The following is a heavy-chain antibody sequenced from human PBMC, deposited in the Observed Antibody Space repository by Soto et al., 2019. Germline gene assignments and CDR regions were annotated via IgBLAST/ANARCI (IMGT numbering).Heavy chain of an antibody. D-gene: IGHD6-19*01. J-gene: IGHJ6*02. CDR3: ARDGQPLRAVPYSSGWYVDYYYYGMDV. CDR2: VYHTGRT. CDR1: GGSFKSGSYS. V-gene: IGHV4-61*01. Sequence: NPSETLSLTCTVSGGSFKSGSYSWSWIRQPPGKGLEWIGYVYHTGRTSYNPSLKSRVTMSVDTSKNQFSLKLSSVTAADTAVYYCARDGQPLRAVPYSSGWYVDYYYYGMDVWGQGTTVTVSS.